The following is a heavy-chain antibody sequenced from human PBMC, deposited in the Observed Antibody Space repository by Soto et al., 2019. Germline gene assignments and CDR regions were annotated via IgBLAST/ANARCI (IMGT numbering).Heavy chain of an antibody. J-gene: IGHJ6*02. CDR2: ISYDSDTI. D-gene: IGHD3-3*01. Sequence: PGGSLRLSCAVSGFTFGTYSMNWVRQAAGKGLEWIAYISYDSDTIQYADSVKGRFTISRDNAKNSLYLQMNSLRDEDTAVYYCARLYYDYVWGQGTKVTVSS. V-gene: IGHV3-48*02. CDR3: ARLYYDYV. CDR1: GFTFGTYS.